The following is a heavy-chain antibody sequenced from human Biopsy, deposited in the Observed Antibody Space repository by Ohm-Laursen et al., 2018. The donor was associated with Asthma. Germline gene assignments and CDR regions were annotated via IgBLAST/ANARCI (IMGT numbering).Heavy chain of an antibody. CDR3: ARTFYDFLTGQVKDVFGV. V-gene: IGHV1-3*04. D-gene: IGHD3-9*01. J-gene: IGHJ3*01. CDR1: GYNFISFA. Sequence: ASVKVSCKTSGYNFISFAIHWVRQAPGQRLEWMGWVNTGNGDTKYSQKFQGRVTITRDTSASTAYMELRSLRSEDTATYYCARTFYDFLTGQVKDVFGVWGQGTMVTVSS. CDR2: VNTGNGDT.